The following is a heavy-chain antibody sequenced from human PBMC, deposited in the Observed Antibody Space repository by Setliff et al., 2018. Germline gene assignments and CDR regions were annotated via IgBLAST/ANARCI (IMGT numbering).Heavy chain of an antibody. V-gene: IGHV4-34*12. CDR2: IIHSGST. Sequence: SETLSLTCAVYGGSFSGYYWSWIRQPPGKRLEWIGEIIHSGSTNYNPSLKSRVTISMDTSKNQSSLKVSSVTAADTAVYYCARHGGWYFDLWGRGTLVTVS. D-gene: IGHD4-17*01. J-gene: IGHJ2*01. CDR1: GGSFSGYY. CDR3: ARHGGWYFDL.